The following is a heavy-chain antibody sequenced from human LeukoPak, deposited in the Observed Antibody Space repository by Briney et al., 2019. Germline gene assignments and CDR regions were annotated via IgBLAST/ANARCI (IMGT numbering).Heavy chain of an antibody. Sequence: GGSLRLSCAASGFTFSRHWMHWVRQAPGKGLVWVSRINSDGSTTSYADSVKGRFTISRDNAKNTLYLQMNSLGVEDTAVYYCAREGNDYGDYSRFDYWGQGTLVTGSS. CDR1: GFTFSRHW. CDR3: AREGNDYGDYSRFDY. CDR2: INSDGSTT. J-gene: IGHJ4*02. V-gene: IGHV3-74*01. D-gene: IGHD4-17*01.